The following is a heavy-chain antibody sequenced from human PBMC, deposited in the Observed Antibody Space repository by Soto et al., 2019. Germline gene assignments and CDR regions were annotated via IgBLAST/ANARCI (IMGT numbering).Heavy chain of an antibody. CDR3: ARDLATRPQDNWFDP. CDR2: IYHTGST. J-gene: IGHJ5*02. CDR1: GGSISSGGHS. V-gene: IGHV4-30-2*01. Sequence: QLQLQESGSGLVKPSQTLSLTCAVSGGSISSGGHSWSWIRQPPGKGLEWIGYIYHTGSTYYNLSLKSRVTISVDRSKNQFSLKLNSVTAADTAMYYCARDLATRPQDNWFDPWGQGTLVTVSS. D-gene: IGHD5-12*01.